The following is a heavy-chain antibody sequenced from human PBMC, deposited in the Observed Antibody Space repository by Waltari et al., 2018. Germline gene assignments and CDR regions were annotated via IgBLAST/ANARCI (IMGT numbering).Heavy chain of an antibody. D-gene: IGHD3-10*01. CDR3: ARPRDAGSHYAF. J-gene: IGHJ4*02. CDR1: GSTFTYSW. CDR2: IYPGDSDT. V-gene: IGHV5-51*01. Sequence: EVRLVPSGAEVKKPGESLRISCKASGSTFTYSWIAWMRQRPGQGLEWIGTIYPGDSDTRYNPSFHGQVTMSADGYMATASLQWSSLRASDSAVYYCARPRDAGSHYAFWGQGTLVTVS.